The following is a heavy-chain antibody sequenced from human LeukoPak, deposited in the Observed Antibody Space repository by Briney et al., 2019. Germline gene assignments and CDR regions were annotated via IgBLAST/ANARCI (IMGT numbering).Heavy chain of an antibody. J-gene: IGHJ6*04. V-gene: IGHV3-74*03. Sequence: PGGSLRLSCAASGFTFSSYWMHWVRQAPGKGLVWVSRINTDESSTSYADSVKGRCSISRDNAKTRLYLQLNSLRAKAAAVYYCARISVINSVWGKGTPVTVSS. CDR1: GFTFSSYW. CDR3: ARISVINSV. D-gene: IGHD3-22*01. CDR2: INTDESST.